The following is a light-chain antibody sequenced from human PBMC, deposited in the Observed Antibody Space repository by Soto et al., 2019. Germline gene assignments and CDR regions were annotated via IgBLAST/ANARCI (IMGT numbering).Light chain of an antibody. J-gene: IGLJ1*01. V-gene: IGLV2-14*01. Sequence: QSALTQPASVSGSPGQSITISCTGTSSDVGDYNYVSWYQQHPGKAPKLMIYDVSNRPSGVSNCFSGSKSGSTASLTISGLKAEDEADYYCSSYTSSTTRVFGTGTKLTVL. CDR3: SSYTSSTTRV. CDR1: SSDVGDYNY. CDR2: DVS.